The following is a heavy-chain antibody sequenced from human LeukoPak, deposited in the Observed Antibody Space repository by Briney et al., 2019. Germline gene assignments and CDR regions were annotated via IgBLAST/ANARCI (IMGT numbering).Heavy chain of an antibody. V-gene: IGHV4-30-2*06. J-gene: IGHJ6*03. Sequence: SETLSLTCTVSGASITTGDYYWTWIRQSPGKGLEWIGYIYHSGSTYYNPSLKSRVTISVDRSKNQFSLKLSSVTAADTAVYYCARYIVVVPAAAPFGTMDVWGKGTTVTVSS. CDR1: GASITTGDYY. CDR3: ARYIVVVPAAAPFGTMDV. D-gene: IGHD2-2*01. CDR2: IYHSGST.